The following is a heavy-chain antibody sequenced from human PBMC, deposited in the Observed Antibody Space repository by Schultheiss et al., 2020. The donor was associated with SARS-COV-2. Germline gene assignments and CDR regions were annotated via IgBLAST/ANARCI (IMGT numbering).Heavy chain of an antibody. D-gene: IGHD2-15*01. CDR2: IYYSGST. CDR1: GGSISSYY. J-gene: IGHJ4*02. V-gene: IGHV4-59*12. Sequence: SETLSLTCTVSGGSISSYYWSWIRQPQGKGLEWIGYIYYSGSTYYNPSLKSRVTISVDTSKNQFSLKLSSVTAADTAVYYCARGYCSGGSCYDYWGQGTLVTVSS. CDR3: ARGYCSGGSCYDY.